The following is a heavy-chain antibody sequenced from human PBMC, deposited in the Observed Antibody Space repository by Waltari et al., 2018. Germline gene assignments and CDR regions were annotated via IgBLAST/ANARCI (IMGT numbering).Heavy chain of an antibody. CDR2: IKQDGSDK. V-gene: IGHV3-7*01. CDR1: GFHFRRYW. J-gene: IGHJ4*02. Sequence: EVQLVESGGGLVQPGGSLSLSCAASGFHFRRYWMRCVRQAPGKGLEWVANIKQDGSDKYYVDSVKGRFTISRDNAKNSLYLQMNSLRVEDTAIYYCARLNWDVVKAFDYWGQGTLVTVSS. D-gene: IGHD3-22*01. CDR3: ARLNWDVVKAFDY.